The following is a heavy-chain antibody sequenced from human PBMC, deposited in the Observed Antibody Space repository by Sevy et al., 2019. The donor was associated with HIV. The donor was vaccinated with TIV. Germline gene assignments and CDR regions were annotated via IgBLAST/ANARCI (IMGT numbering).Heavy chain of an antibody. D-gene: IGHD3-3*01. J-gene: IGHJ6*02. CDR3: AWKDFVSDRHFYTGMDV. CDR1: GYSFRNYG. CDR2: ISDYYGDT. V-gene: IGHV1-18*01. Sequence: ASLKVSCKASGYSFRNYGISWVRQAPGQGLEWMGWISDYYGDTDYAQNFQGRLTMTTDTSTSTAYMELRSLRSDDTAVYFCAWKDFVSDRHFYTGMDVWGQGTTVTVSS.